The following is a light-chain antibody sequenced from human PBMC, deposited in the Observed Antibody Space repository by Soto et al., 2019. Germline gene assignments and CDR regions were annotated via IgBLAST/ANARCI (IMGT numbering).Light chain of an antibody. J-gene: IGKJ5*01. Sequence: DVQMTQSPSTLSASVEDRVTITCRASQSIGDLLAWYQQKPGEAPKVLIYKASYLESGVPSRFSGSGSGTEFTLTISSLQPDDFATYYCQQYNTYSTFGQGRRLEIK. CDR3: QQYNTYST. CDR1: QSIGDL. V-gene: IGKV1-5*03. CDR2: KAS.